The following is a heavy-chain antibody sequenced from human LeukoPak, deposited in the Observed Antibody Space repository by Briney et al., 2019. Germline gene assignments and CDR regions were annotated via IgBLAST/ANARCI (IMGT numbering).Heavy chain of an antibody. CDR1: GFTLSDHY. CDR2: IKQDGSEK. V-gene: IGHV3-7*01. CDR3: ARKPRRRITIFGVVIRNWFDP. Sequence: GGSLRLSCAASGFTLSDHYMSWVRQAPGKGLEWVANIKQDGSEKYYVDSVKGRFTVSRDNAKNSLYLQMNSLRAEDTAVYYCARKPRRRITIFGVVIRNWFDPWGQGTLVTVSS. J-gene: IGHJ5*02. D-gene: IGHD3-3*01.